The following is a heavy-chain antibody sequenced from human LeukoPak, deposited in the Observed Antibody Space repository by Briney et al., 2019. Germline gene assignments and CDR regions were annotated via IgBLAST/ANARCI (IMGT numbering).Heavy chain of an antibody. CDR1: GFTFNIYA. J-gene: IGHJ4*02. V-gene: IGHV3-7*01. Sequence: GRSLRLSCAASGFTFNIYAIHWVRQAPGKGLEWVANIKQDGSEKYYVDSVRGRLTISRDNAKNSLYLQMDSLRVEDTAVYYCARIYYDSSGDYWGQGTLVTVSS. D-gene: IGHD3-22*01. CDR3: ARIYYDSSGDY. CDR2: IKQDGSEK.